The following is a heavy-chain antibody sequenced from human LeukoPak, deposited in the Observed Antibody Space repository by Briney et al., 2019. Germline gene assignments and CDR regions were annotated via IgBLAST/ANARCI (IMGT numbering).Heavy chain of an antibody. CDR1: GGSISSYY. V-gene: IGHV4-4*07. CDR3: ARGTHDSGYSFPLALDY. CDR2: IYTSGST. J-gene: IGHJ4*02. D-gene: IGHD4-17*01. Sequence: PSETLSLTCTVSGGSISSYYWSWIRQPAGKGLEWIGRIYTSGSTNYNPSLKSRVTMSVDTSKNQFSLKLSSVTAADTAVYYCARGTHDSGYSFPLALDYWGQGTLVTVSS.